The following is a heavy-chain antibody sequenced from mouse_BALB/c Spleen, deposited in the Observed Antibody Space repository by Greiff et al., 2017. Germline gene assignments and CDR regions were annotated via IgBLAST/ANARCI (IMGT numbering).Heavy chain of an antibody. V-gene: IGHV14-3*02. CDR1: GFYIKDTY. Sequence: VQLQQSGAELVKPGASVKLSCTASGFYIKDTYMHWVKQRPEQGLEWIGRIDPANGNTKYDPKFQGKATITADTSSNTAYLQLSSLTSEDTAVYYCVYAMDYWGQGTSVTVSS. CDR2: IDPANGNT. CDR3: VYAMDY. J-gene: IGHJ4*01.